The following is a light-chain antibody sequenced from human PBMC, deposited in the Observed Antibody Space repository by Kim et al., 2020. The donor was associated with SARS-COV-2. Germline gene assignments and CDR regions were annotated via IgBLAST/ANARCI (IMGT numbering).Light chain of an antibody. Sequence: QAGLTQPPSVSKGLRQTATLTCTGNSNNVGNQGAAWLQQHQGHPPKLLSYRNNNRPSGISERLSASRSGNTPSLTITGLQPEDEADYYCSAWDSSLSAWVFGGGTQLTVL. CDR3: SAWDSSLSAWV. J-gene: IGLJ3*02. CDR2: RNN. V-gene: IGLV10-54*01. CDR1: SNNVGNQG.